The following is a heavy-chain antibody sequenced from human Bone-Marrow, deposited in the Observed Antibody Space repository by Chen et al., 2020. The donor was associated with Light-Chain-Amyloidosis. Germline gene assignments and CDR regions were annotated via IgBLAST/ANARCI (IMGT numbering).Heavy chain of an antibody. CDR1: AFTFTNAW. CDR2: IKRKTDGGTT. Sequence: EVQLVESGGGLVKPGGSLRLSCAASAFTFTNAWMSWVRQAPGKGLEWVGRIKRKTDGGTTDYAAPVRGRFIISRDDSQNTLYLQMNSLKTEDTAVYYCTTYYYDSVWGSSFWDQGTLVTVSS. D-gene: IGHD3-16*01. J-gene: IGHJ4*02. V-gene: IGHV3-15*01. CDR3: TTYYYDSVWGSSF.